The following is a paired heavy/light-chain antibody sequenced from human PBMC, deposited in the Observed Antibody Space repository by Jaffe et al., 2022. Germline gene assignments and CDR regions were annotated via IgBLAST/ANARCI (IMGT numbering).Heavy chain of an antibody. CDR1: GYSITSGYY. D-gene: IGHD3-10*01. J-gene: IGHJ4*02. V-gene: IGHV4-38-2*01. Sequence: QVQLQESGPGLVKPSETLSLTCGVSGYSITSGYYWGWVRQPPGKGLEWIVSSYHSGVTQYNLSLKSRVTISVDTSKNQFSLKLRSVTAADTAVYYCARVLDYYGSGTYGFDYWGQGTLVTVSS. CDR2: SYHSGVT. CDR3: ARVLDYYGSGTYGFDY.
Light chain of an antibody. V-gene: IGLV1-51*02. CDR2: ENN. CDR3: GTWDSSLTAGV. J-gene: IGLJ2*01. Sequence: QSVLTQPPSVSAAPGQKVTISCSGSSSNIGNNYVSWYQQLPGTAPKLLIYENNKRRSGIPDRFSGSKSGTSATLGITGLQTGDEADYYCGTWDSSLTAGVFGGGTKVTVL. CDR1: SSNIGNNY.